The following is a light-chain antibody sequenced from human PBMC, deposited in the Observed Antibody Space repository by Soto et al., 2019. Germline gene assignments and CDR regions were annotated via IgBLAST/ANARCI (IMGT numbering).Light chain of an antibody. Sequence: EIVMTQSPATLSVSPGERATVSCRASQTINSNLAWYQQKPGQAPRLLIHGASTRATGVPARFSGSGSGTEFTLTSRSLQSEDFAVYYCQQYHNWPPQYTFGQGTKLQI. CDR1: QTINSN. V-gene: IGKV3-15*01. CDR2: GAS. CDR3: QQYHNWPPQYT. J-gene: IGKJ2*01.